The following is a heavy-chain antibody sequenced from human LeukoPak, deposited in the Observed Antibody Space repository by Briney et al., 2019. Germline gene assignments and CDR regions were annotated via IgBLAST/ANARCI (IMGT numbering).Heavy chain of an antibody. CDR1: GGSIRSTNYY. Sequence: PSQTLSLTCTVSGGSIRSTNYYWSWISQHPGTGLEWTGYIYYSGSTYYNPSLKSRVTMSVDTSKNQFSLKLSSVTAADTAVYYCARDRDSNYAWFDPWGQGTLVTVSS. CDR3: ARDRDSNYAWFDP. D-gene: IGHD4-11*01. CDR2: IYYSGST. J-gene: IGHJ5*02. V-gene: IGHV4-31*03.